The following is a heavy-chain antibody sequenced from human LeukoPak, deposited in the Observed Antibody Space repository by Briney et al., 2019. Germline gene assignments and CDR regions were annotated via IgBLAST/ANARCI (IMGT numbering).Heavy chain of an antibody. D-gene: IGHD1-14*01. CDR3: ARGPRNDP. CDR2: VHPDSGNT. V-gene: IGHV1-8*01. CDR1: GYPFSTWE. J-gene: IGHJ5*02. Sequence: ASVKVSCKTSGYPFSTWEINWVRQAAGQGLEWLGWVHPDSGNTDYAQKFRGRVTMSRDTSTSTAYMELSGLRLDDTAVYFCARGPRNDPWGQGSLVTVSS.